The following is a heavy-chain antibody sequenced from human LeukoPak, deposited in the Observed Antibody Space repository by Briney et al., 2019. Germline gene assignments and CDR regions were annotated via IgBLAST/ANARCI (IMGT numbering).Heavy chain of an antibody. CDR1: GVTLSNYA. CDR3: TKKRLNRLGFYYGIDV. CDR2: ISRSGSST. D-gene: IGHD4-17*01. Sequence: PGGSLRLSCVASGVTLSNYAMTWVRQAPGKGLDCVSVISRSGSSTHYADSVKGRFTISRDNSKNMLYLQMNSLRAEDTAIYYCTKKRLNRLGFYYGIDVWGQGTTVTVSS. J-gene: IGHJ6*02. V-gene: IGHV3-23*01.